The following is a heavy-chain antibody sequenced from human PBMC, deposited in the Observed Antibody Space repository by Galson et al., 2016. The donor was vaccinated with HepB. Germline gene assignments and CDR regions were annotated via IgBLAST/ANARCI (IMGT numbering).Heavy chain of an antibody. CDR2: INPSSRYI. CDR1: GFTFSGYS. V-gene: IGHV3-21*01. D-gene: IGHD3-10*01. CDR3: ARAAGQGYSGSGSRLDL. Sequence: SLRLSCAASGFTFSGYSANWLRKAPGKGLEWISYINPSSRYIYYTASVKGRFTISRANAKNSLYLQMNSLRGEDTAIYYCARAAGQGYSGSGSRLDLWGLGTLVTVSS. J-gene: IGHJ5*02.